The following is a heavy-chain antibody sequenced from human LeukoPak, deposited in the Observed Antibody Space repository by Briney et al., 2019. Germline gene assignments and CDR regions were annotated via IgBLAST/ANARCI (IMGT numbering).Heavy chain of an antibody. J-gene: IGHJ4*02. Sequence: GGSLRLSCAASGFTFSSYEMNWVRQAPGKGLEWVSAITGSGGTTYYADSVKGRFTISRDNSKDTLYLQMNSLRAEDTAVYYCAKSGGVTIFRGGFDYWGQGTLVTVSS. CDR1: GFTFSSYE. V-gene: IGHV3-23*01. CDR3: AKSGGVTIFRGGFDY. CDR2: ITGSGGTT. D-gene: IGHD3-9*01.